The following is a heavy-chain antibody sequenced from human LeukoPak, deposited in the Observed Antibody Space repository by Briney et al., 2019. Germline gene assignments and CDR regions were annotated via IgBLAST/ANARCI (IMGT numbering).Heavy chain of an antibody. CDR1: GFTFNNYG. V-gene: IGHV3-30*18. J-gene: IGHJ4*02. CDR3: AKSHANSGTYHSFFDY. CDR2: ISYDGSDA. D-gene: IGHD1-26*01. Sequence: PGGSLRLSCAASGFTFNNYGMHWVRQAPGKGLEWVAPISYDGSDAYYADSVKGRFTISRDNSKNTLFLQMISLRPDDTAVYYCAKSHANSGTYHSFFDYWGQGTLVTVSS.